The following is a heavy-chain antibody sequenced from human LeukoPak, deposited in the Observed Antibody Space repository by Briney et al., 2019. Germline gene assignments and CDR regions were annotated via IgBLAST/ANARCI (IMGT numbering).Heavy chain of an antibody. CDR1: GDSISSDDYY. CDR2: FSASGNS. CDR3: ARQLDYYGSEATQEDY. D-gene: IGHD3-10*01. J-gene: IGHJ4*02. V-gene: IGHV4-61*02. Sequence: PSETLSLTCTVSGDSISSDDYYWSWIRQPAGKGLEWIGRFSASGNSNYNPSLKSRLTISVDTSKNQFSLKLTSVTAADTAVYYCARQLDYYGSEATQEDYWGQGTLVTVSS.